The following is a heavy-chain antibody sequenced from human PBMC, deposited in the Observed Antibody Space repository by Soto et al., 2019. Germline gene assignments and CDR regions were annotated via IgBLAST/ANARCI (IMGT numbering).Heavy chain of an antibody. V-gene: IGHV3-7*01. Sequence: EVHLVDSGGGLVQPGGSLRLSCVASGFPFSSYWMSWVRQAPGKGLEWVANIKEDGSDKYYVDSVKGRFTISRDNAKNSLYLQMNSLRVEDTAGYYCVGVELTGSWGQGTLVAVSS. CDR1: GFPFSSYW. D-gene: IGHD3-9*01. CDR2: IKEDGSDK. J-gene: IGHJ5*02. CDR3: VGVELTGS.